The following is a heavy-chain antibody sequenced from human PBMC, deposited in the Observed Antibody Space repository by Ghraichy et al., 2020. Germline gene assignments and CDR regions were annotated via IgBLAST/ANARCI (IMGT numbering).Heavy chain of an antibody. Sequence: GESLNISCAASGFTFSNSVMSWVRQAPGKGLEWVSSISGSGGSTYYADSVRGRFTISRDNSKNTLYLQMNSLRGGDTAVYYCARGLRDNGLPSVNWGQGTLVTVSS. CDR1: GFTFSNSV. D-gene: IGHD2-8*01. V-gene: IGHV3-23*01. CDR2: ISGSGGST. J-gene: IGHJ4*02. CDR3: ARGLRDNGLPSVN.